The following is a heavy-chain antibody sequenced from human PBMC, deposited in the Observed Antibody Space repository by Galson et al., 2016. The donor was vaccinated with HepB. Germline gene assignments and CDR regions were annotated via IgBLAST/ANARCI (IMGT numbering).Heavy chain of an antibody. CDR1: GFTLSTHA. J-gene: IGHJ4*02. D-gene: IGHD3-16*01. CDR3: AKGGMLIPRFDY. CDR2: IRGNGGST. V-gene: IGHV3-23*01. Sequence: SLRLSCAASGFTLSTHAMSWVRQAPGKGLEWVSTIRGNGGSTSYADSVKGRFTISRDSSKNTVYLQMNSPRAGDTAVYYCAKGGMLIPRFDYWGQGTLVTVSS.